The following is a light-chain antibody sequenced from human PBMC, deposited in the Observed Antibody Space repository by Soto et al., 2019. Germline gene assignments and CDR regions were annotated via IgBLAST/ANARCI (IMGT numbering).Light chain of an antibody. CDR2: DVS. J-gene: IGLJ1*01. V-gene: IGLV2-14*03. CDR1: SSDVGGYNY. CDR3: SSYTSSNTPFYV. Sequence: VLTQPASVSGSPGQSITISCTGTSSDVGGYNYVSWYQHHPGKAPKLMIYDVSNRPSGVSTRFSGSKSGNTASLTISGLQAEDEANYYCSSYTSSNTPFYVFGTGTKATVL.